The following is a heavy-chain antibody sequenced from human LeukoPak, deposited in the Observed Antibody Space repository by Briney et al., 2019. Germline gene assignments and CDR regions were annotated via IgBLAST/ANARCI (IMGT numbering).Heavy chain of an antibody. Sequence: PGRSLRLSCAASGFTFSTYAMHWVRQAPGKGLEWVAVISYDGSNKYYADSVKGRFTISRDNAKNSLYLQMNSLRAEDTAVYYCARYLVAGTDWGQGTLVTVSS. D-gene: IGHD6-19*01. V-gene: IGHV3-30*04. CDR1: GFTFSTYA. J-gene: IGHJ4*02. CDR2: ISYDGSNK. CDR3: ARYLVAGTD.